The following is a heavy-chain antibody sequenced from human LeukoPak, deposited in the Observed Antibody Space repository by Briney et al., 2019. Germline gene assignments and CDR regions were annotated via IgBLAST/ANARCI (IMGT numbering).Heavy chain of an antibody. CDR2: INPNTGGT. V-gene: IGHV1-2*02. CDR1: GYTFIAQF. J-gene: IGHJ3*02. CDR3: ARGAVYSYEFHDVFDI. D-gene: IGHD5-18*01. Sequence: GASVQVSCKASGYTFIAQFMNWVRQAPGQGLEWMGWINPNTGGTKYAQKFQGRVTMTRDTSVTTAYMELSSLRSDDTAVYYCARGAVYSYEFHDVFDIWGQGTMVTVSS.